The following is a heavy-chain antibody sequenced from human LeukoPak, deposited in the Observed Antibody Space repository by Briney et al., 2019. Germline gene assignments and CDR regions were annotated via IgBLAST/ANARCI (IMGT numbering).Heavy chain of an antibody. D-gene: IGHD2-15*01. J-gene: IGHJ4*02. CDR1: GFSFSDYY. V-gene: IGHV3-11*04. CDR3: SPTPTYSVY. CDR2: MSSSGDTI. Sequence: GGSLRLSCAASGFSFSDYYMSWIRQAPGKGLEWVSYMSSSGDTIYYADSVKGRFTISRDNAKNSLFLQMNSLRAEDTAVYLTSPTPTYSVYWGQGTLVTVSS.